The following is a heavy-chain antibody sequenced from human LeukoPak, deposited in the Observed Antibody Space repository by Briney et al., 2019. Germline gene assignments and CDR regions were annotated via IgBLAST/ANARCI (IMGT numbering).Heavy chain of an antibody. CDR2: ISSSGGST. Sequence: GGSLRLSCAASGFTFSNYAMSWVRQAPGKGLEWVSTISSSGGSTYYADSVKGRFTISRDNSKNTLYLQMNSLRAEDTAVYYCAKRISGSYGCNYWGQGTLVTVSS. CDR1: GFTFSNYA. J-gene: IGHJ4*02. V-gene: IGHV3-23*01. CDR3: AKRISGSYGCNY. D-gene: IGHD1-26*01.